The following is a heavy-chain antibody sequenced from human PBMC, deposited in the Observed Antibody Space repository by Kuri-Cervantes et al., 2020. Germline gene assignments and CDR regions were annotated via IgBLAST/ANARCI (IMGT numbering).Heavy chain of an antibody. J-gene: IGHJ6*02. CDR1: GFTFSSYW. CDR3: ARDSRGAVAAGGMDV. D-gene: IGHD6-19*01. CDR2: IKQDGSEK. Sequence: GGSLRLSCAASGFTFSSYWTSWVRQAPGKGLEWVANIKQDGSEKYYVDSVKGRFTISRDNAKNSLYLQMNSLRAEDTAVYYCARDSRGAVAAGGMDVWGQGTTVTVSS. V-gene: IGHV3-7*01.